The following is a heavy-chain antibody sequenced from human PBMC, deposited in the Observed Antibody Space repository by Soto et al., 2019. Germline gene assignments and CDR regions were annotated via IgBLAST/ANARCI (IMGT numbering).Heavy chain of an antibody. Sequence: GGSLRLSCAASGFNFSSYAMRWVRQAPGKGLEWVSAISGSGGSTYYADSVKGRFTISRDNSKNTLYLQMNSLRAEDTAVYYCAKDFLPPPTYYDFLSGGLAYWGQGTLVTVSS. J-gene: IGHJ4*02. CDR2: ISGSGGST. CDR3: AKDFLPPPTYYDFLSGGLAY. V-gene: IGHV3-23*01. D-gene: IGHD3-3*01. CDR1: GFNFSSYA.